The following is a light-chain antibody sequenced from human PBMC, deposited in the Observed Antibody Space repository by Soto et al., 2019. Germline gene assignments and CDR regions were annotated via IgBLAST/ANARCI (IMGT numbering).Light chain of an antibody. J-gene: IGLJ1*01. Sequence: QSVLTQPPSVSGAPGQRVTISCTGRSSNIGAGYGVHRYQRLPGTSPKFLFYNNHNRPSGLPDRFSGSKSGTSASLAITGLHAEDEPDYYCQSYDSSLSGSYVFGTGTKVTVL. CDR1: SSNIGAGYG. V-gene: IGLV1-40*01. CDR2: NNH. CDR3: QSYDSSLSGSYV.